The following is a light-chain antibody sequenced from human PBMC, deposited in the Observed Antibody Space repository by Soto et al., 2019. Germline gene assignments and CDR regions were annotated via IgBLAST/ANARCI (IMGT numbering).Light chain of an antibody. CDR1: SSDAGSYNL. CDR3: CSYAGSSTLWV. CDR2: EVS. V-gene: IGLV2-23*02. J-gene: IGLJ3*02. Sequence: QSVLTQPASVSGSPGQSITISCTGTSSDAGSYNLVSWYKQHPGKAPKLMIYEVSKRPSGVSNRFSGSKSGNTASLTISGLQAEDEADYYCCSYAGSSTLWVFGGGTKLTVL.